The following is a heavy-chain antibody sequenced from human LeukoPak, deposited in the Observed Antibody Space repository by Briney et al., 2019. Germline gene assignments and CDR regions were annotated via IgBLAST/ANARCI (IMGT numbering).Heavy chain of an antibody. CDR2: IYTSVST. J-gene: IGHJ5*02. CDR1: AGSISSYY. CDR3: ARQYYYDSSGYYYGAINWFDP. V-gene: IGHV4-4*07. Sequence: SETLSRTCTVSAGSISSYYWSWIRPPDGKGLEWIGRIYTSVSTNYNTSLKSGVTMSVDTSKTQFSLKLSPVTAANPAVYYWARQYYYDSSGYYYGAINWFDPWGQGTLVTVSS. D-gene: IGHD3-22*01.